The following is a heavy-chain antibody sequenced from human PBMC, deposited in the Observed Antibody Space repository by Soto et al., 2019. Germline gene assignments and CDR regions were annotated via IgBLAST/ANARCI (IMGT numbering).Heavy chain of an antibody. CDR2: ISSSGGST. D-gene: IGHD3-10*01. CDR3: MRPAPRGRHYFYFGMDV. Sequence: PGGSLRLSCAASGFTFSSHAMSWVRQAPGKGLEWVSGISSSGGSTYYADSVKGRFTISRDNSKNTLFLRMNRPRVEDTAVYYCMRPAPRGRHYFYFGMDVWGQGTTVTVSS. V-gene: IGHV3-23*01. J-gene: IGHJ6*02. CDR1: GFTFSSHA.